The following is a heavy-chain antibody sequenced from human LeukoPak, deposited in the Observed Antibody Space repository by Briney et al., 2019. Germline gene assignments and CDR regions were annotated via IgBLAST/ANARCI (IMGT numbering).Heavy chain of an antibody. CDR2: RYHDGRS. Sequence: SSETLSLTCAVSGDSIRSDSWWIWVRQAPGKGLEWIGERYHDGRSTYNPSLKSRVSISLDESENQFSLELTSVTAADTAVYFCAREKGHLTEVDVWGQGTTVTVSS. CDR3: AREKGHLTEVDV. V-gene: IGHV4-4*02. CDR1: GDSIRSDSW. J-gene: IGHJ6*02.